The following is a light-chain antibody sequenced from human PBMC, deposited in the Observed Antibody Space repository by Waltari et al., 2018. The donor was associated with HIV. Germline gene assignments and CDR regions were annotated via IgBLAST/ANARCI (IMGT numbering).Light chain of an antibody. V-gene: IGLV2-23*01. CDR3: CSYAGSSTLDWV. CDR1: SSDVGSYNF. J-gene: IGLJ3*02. CDR2: EGS. Sequence: QSALTQPASVSGSPGQSIPISCTGTSSDVGSYNFCSWYQQHPGKAPKLMIYEGSKRPSGVSNRFSGSKSGNTASLTISGLQAEDEADYYCCSYAGSSTLDWVFGGGTKLTVL.